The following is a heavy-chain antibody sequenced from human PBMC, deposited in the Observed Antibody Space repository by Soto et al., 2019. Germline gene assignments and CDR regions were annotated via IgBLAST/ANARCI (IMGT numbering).Heavy chain of an antibody. CDR1: GGSISSGDYF. J-gene: IGHJ6*02. V-gene: IGHV4-30-4*01. CDR3: ARGLVIRPYHYHGMGV. D-gene: IGHD3-9*01. CDR2: ISSIGST. Sequence: QVQLQESGPGLVKPSQTLSLTCTVSGGSISSGDYFCSWIRQSPGKGLEWIGYISSIGSTYYNPSLKSRVSVSRDTSKNQFSLKLSSVTTTDTAVYYCARGLVIRPYHYHGMGVWGQGTTVTVSS.